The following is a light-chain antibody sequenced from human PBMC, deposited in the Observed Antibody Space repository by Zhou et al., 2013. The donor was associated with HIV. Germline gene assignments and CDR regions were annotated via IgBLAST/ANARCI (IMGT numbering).Light chain of an antibody. J-gene: IGKJ2*01. CDR3: QQRSNWPLMYT. CDR2: DAS. Sequence: EIVLTQSPGTLSLSPGERATLSCRASQGVGNYLAWYQQKPGQAPRLLIYDASNRATGIPARFSGSGSGTDFTLTISSLEPEDFAVYYCQQRSNWPLMYTFGQGTKLEIK. V-gene: IGKV3-11*01. CDR1: QGVGNY.